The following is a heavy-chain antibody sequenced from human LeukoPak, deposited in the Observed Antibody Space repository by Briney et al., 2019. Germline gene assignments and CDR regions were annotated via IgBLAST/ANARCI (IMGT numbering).Heavy chain of an antibody. J-gene: IGHJ4*02. D-gene: IGHD5-24*01. CDR1: GGTFSSYA. V-gene: IGHV1-69*04. Sequence: ASVKVSCKASGGTFSSYAISWVRQAPGQGLEWMGRIIPILGIANYAQKFQGRVTITADKSTSTAYMELSSLRSEDTAVYYCASPEGRDGEDFDYWGQGTLVTVSS. CDR3: ASPEGRDGEDFDY. CDR2: IIPILGIA.